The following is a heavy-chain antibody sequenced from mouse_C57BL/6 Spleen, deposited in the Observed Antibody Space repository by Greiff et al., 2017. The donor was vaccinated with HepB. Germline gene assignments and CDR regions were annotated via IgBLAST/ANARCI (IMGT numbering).Heavy chain of an antibody. CDR2: IDPSDSYT. V-gene: IGHV1-50*01. CDR3: ARAGTRAY. Sequence: QQSCKASGYTFTSYWMHWVKQRPGQGLEWIGEIDPSDSYTNYNQKFKGKATLTVDTSSSTAYMQLSSLTSEDSAVYYCARAGTRAYWGQGTLVTVSA. CDR1: GYTFTSYW. D-gene: IGHD4-1*01. J-gene: IGHJ3*01.